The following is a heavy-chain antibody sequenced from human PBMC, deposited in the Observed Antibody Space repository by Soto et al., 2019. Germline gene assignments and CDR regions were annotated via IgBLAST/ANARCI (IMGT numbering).Heavy chain of an antibody. Sequence: SVKVSCKASGGTFSSYAISWVRQAPGQGLEWMGGIIPIFGTANYAQKFQGRVTITADESTSTAYMELSSLRSEDTAVYYCEQDPLQPAAAGGHFDTWGQGTLVTVSS. J-gene: IGHJ5*02. CDR2: IIPIFGTA. CDR3: EQDPLQPAAAGGHFDT. V-gene: IGHV1-69*13. D-gene: IGHD6-13*01. CDR1: GGTFSSYA.